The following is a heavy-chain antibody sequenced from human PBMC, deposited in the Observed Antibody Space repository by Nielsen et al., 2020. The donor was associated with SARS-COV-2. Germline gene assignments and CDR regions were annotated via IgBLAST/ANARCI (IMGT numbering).Heavy chain of an antibody. J-gene: IGHJ6*02. Sequence: GGSLRLSCAASGFTFDDCAMHWVRQAPGKGLEWVSGISWNSGSIGYADSVKGRFTISRDNAKNSLYLQMNSLRAEDTALYYCATGAAAGTGNYYYGMDVWGQGTTVTVSS. CDR2: ISWNSGSI. V-gene: IGHV3-9*01. D-gene: IGHD6-13*01. CDR3: ATGAAAGTGNYYYGMDV. CDR1: GFTFDDCA.